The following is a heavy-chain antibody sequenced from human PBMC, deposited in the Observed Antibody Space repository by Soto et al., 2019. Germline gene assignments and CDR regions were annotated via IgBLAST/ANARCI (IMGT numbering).Heavy chain of an antibody. Sequence: QVQLVQSGAEVKKPGSSVKVSCKASGGTFSSYAISWVRQAPGQRLEWMGGIIPIFGTANYAQKFQGRVTITADESTSTAYMELSSLRSEDTAVYYCASHGITGTWVYYYGMDVWGQGTTVTVSS. CDR1: GGTFSSYA. D-gene: IGHD1-7*01. CDR2: IIPIFGTA. J-gene: IGHJ6*02. CDR3: ASHGITGTWVYYYGMDV. V-gene: IGHV1-69*12.